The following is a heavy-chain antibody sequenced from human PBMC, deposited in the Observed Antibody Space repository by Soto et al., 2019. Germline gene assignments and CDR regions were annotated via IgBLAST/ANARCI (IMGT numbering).Heavy chain of an antibody. CDR1: GFTFSSYA. V-gene: IGHV3-30-3*01. CDR2: ISYDGSNK. Sequence: GGSLRLSCAASGFTFSSYAMHWVRQAPGKGLEWVAVISYDGSNKYYADSVKGRFTISRDNSKNTLYLQMNSLRAEDTAVYYCARDRYCSGGSCSYYYYYGMDVWGQGTMVTVSS. J-gene: IGHJ6*02. D-gene: IGHD2-15*01. CDR3: ARDRYCSGGSCSYYYYYGMDV.